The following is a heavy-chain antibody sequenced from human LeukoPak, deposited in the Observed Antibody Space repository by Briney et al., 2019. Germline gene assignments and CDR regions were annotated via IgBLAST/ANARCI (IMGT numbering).Heavy chain of an antibody. CDR3: ARDTSLIAAAGPDYYYYCMDV. CDR2: IIPIFGTE. J-gene: IGHJ6*04. Sequence: WASVTVSFKASGGTFNSYAISWVRQAPGQGLEWMGGIIPIFGTENYAQKFQGRVTITADAAKSTVYMELSRLRTEETAEYYCARDTSLIAAAGPDYYYYCMDVWGKGTAVTVSA. CDR1: GGTFNSYA. V-gene: IGHV1-69*13. D-gene: IGHD6-13*01.